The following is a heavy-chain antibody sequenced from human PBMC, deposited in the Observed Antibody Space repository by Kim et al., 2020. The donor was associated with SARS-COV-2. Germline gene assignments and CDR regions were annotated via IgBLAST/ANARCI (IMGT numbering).Heavy chain of an antibody. CDR1: GASISSTIYY. CDR2: IYYSGST. J-gene: IGHJ5*02. CDR3: ARLPVSGIAAAALNWFDP. V-gene: IGHV4-39*01. Sequence: SETLSLTCTVSGASISSTIYYWGWIRQPPGKGLEWIGNIYYSGSTYYNPSLKSRVTISVDTSKNQFSLKVNSVTAADTAVYYCARLPVSGIAAAALNWFDPWGQGTLVTVSS. D-gene: IGHD6-13*01.